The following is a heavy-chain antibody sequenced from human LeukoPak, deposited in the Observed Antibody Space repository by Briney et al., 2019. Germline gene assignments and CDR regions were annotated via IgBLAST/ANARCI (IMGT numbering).Heavy chain of an antibody. CDR3: ARDSVVPATNPYYYYMDV. CDR2: IKQDGSEK. Sequence: GGSLRLSCAASGFTFSSYWMSWVRQAPGKGLEWVANIKQDGSEKYYVDSVKGRFTISRDNAKNSLYLQMNSLRAEDTAVYYCARDSVVPATNPYYYYMDVWGKGTTVTVSS. J-gene: IGHJ6*03. V-gene: IGHV3-7*01. CDR1: GFTFSSYW. D-gene: IGHD2-2*01.